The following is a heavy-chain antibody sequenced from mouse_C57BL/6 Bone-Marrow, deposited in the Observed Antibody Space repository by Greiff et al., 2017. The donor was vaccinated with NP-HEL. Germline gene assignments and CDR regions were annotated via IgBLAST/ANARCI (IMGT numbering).Heavy chain of an antibody. CDR1: GYTFTSYW. J-gene: IGHJ1*03. D-gene: IGHD1-1*01. CDR2: IDPSDSYT. Sequence: QVQLQQPGAELVKPGASVKLSCKASGYTFTSYWMPWVKQRPGQGLEWIGEIDPSDSYTNYNQKFKGKATLTVDTSSSTAYMQLSSLTSEDSAVYYCARSRNYYVSYWYFDVWGTGTTVTVSS. CDR3: ARSRNYYVSYWYFDV. V-gene: IGHV1-50*01.